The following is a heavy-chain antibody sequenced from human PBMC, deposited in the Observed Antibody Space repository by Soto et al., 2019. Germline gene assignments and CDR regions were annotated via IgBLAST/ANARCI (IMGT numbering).Heavy chain of an antibody. CDR3: AKGLNYSVSGSYYNVPPDAFDI. V-gene: IGHV3-23*01. Sequence: GGSLRLSCAASGFTFSSYAMSWVRQAPGKGLEWVSAISGSGGSTYYADSVKGRFTISRDNSKNTLYLQMNSLRAEDTAVYYCAKGLNYSVSGSYYNVPPDAFDIWGQETMVTVAS. D-gene: IGHD3-10*01. CDR1: GFTFSSYA. J-gene: IGHJ3*02. CDR2: ISGSGGST.